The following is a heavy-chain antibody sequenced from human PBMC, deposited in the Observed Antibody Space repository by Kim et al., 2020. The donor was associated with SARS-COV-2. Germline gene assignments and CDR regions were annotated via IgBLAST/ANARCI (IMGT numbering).Heavy chain of an antibody. J-gene: IGHJ3*02. V-gene: IGHV3-64*02. CDR2: ISSCGGST. CDR3: ARLAFVYVDYLAYDTFD. D-gene: IGHD4-17*01. CDR1: GFTFSSYA. Sequence: GGSLRLSCAASGFTFSSYAMHWVRQAPGKGLEYVSAISSCGGSTYYADSVKGRFTISRDNSKNTLYLQMSSLRAEDMAVYYCARLAFVYVDYLAYDTFD.